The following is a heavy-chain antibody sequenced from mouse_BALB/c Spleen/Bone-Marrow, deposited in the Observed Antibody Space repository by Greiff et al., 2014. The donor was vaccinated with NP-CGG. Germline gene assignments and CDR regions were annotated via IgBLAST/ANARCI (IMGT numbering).Heavy chain of an antibody. V-gene: IGHV2-2*02. CDR3: ARRLRYYAMDY. CDR1: GFSLTSYG. Sequence: VKLEESGPGLVQPSQSLSITCTVSGFSLTSYGVHWVRQSPGKGLEWLGVIWSGGNTDYNAAFISRLSISKDNSKSQVFVKMNSLQANDTAIYYCARRLRYYAMDYWGQGTSVTVSS. D-gene: IGHD2-2*01. J-gene: IGHJ4*01. CDR2: IWSGGNT.